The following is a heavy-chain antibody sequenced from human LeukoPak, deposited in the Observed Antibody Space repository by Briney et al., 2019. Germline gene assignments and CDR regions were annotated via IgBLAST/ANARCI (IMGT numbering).Heavy chain of an antibody. CDR2: MNPNSGKT. CDR3: ARGPNKYDGGNSGSAWFDP. J-gene: IGHJ5*02. CDR1: GYIFTCYD. V-gene: IGHV1-8*01. D-gene: IGHD4-23*01. Sequence: ASVKVSCKASGYIFTCYDINWVRRAAGLGPEWMGWMNPNSGKTGYAQKFQGRVTMTRNTSISTAFLELSSLTSEDTAVYYCARGPNKYDGGNSGSAWFDPWSQGSLVTVSS.